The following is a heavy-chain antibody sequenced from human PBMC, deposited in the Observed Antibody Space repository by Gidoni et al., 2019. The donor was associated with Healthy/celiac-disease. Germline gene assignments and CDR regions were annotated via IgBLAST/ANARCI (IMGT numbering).Heavy chain of an antibody. CDR3: AAGEAETGYFEYYFDY. Sequence: VQLLESGGGLVQPGGSLRLPCAVSGFTFRSYAMSWVRQAPGKGLEWVSAISGSGGSTYYADSVKGRFTISRDNSKNTLYLQMNSLRAEDTAVYYCAAGEAETGYFEYYFDYWGQGTLVTVSS. CDR1: GFTFRSYA. V-gene: IGHV3-23*01. D-gene: IGHD3-9*01. CDR2: ISGSGGST. J-gene: IGHJ4*02.